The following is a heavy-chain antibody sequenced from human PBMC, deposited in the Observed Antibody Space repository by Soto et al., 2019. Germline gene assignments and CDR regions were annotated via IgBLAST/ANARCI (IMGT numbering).Heavy chain of an antibody. J-gene: IGHJ4*02. CDR1: NGSISPYY. V-gene: IGHV4-59*08. Sequence: SETLSLTCTVSNGSISPYYWSWIRQSPGKGLEWIGYIYYAGSFTYNPSLKSRVTISLNTSKNEVSLRLTSVTAADTAVYYCARLGGYYQALDSWGQGALVTVSS. CDR3: ARLGGYYQALDS. CDR2: IYYAGSF. D-gene: IGHD3-22*01.